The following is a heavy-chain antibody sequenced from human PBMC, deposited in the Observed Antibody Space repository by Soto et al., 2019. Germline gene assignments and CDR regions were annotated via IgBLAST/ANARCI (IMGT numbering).Heavy chain of an antibody. V-gene: IGHV5-10-1*01. CDR1: GYTFTTFW. Sequence: GESLKISCTGFGYTFTTFWISRVRQMPGRGLEWMGRIDPRDSYTNYSPSFEGHVTISADKSTRTAYLQWGSLKASDTAMYYCARLYCSSSTCDSWFDPWGQGTLVTVSS. CDR3: ARLYCSSSTCDSWFDP. D-gene: IGHD2-2*01. J-gene: IGHJ5*02. CDR2: IDPRDSYT.